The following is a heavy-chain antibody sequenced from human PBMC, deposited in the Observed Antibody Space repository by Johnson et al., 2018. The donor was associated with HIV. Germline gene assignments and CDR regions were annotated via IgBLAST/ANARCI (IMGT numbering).Heavy chain of an antibody. Sequence: VQLLESGGGVVQPGRSLRLSCAASGFTFSSYAMHWVRQAPGKGLEWVSAISGSGGSTYYADSVKGRFTISRDNSKNTLYLQMNSLRAEDTAVYYCAREDSSSPAAAFDIWGQGTMVTVSS. CDR3: AREDSSSPAAAFDI. D-gene: IGHD6-6*01. CDR2: ISGSGGST. J-gene: IGHJ3*02. V-gene: IGHV3-23*01. CDR1: GFTFSSYA.